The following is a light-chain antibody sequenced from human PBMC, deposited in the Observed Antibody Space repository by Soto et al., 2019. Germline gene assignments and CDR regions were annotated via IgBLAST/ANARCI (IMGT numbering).Light chain of an antibody. CDR3: QQYGSSPWT. J-gene: IGKJ1*01. Sequence: EIVLTQSPGTLSLSPGETATLSCGASQSVSSSYLAWYQQKPGQAPRLLIYGASSRATGIPDRFSGSGSGTDFTLTISRLEPEDFAVYYCQQYGSSPWTFGQGTKVEIK. V-gene: IGKV3-20*01. CDR2: GAS. CDR1: QSVSSSY.